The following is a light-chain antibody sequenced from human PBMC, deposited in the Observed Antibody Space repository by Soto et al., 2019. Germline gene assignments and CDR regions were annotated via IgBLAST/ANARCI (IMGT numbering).Light chain of an antibody. CDR2: AAS. J-gene: IGKJ1*01. Sequence: DIQMTQSPSSLSASVGDRVTITCRANQSISSYLNWYQQKPGKAPKLLIYAASSLQSGVPSRFSGSGSGTDFTLTISSLQPEDFATYYCQQSYTFGQGTKVEIK. CDR1: QSISSY. V-gene: IGKV1-39*01. CDR3: QQSYT.